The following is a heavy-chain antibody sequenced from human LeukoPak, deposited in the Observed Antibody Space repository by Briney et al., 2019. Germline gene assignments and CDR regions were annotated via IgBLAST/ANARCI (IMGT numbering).Heavy chain of an antibody. Sequence: SETLSLTCSVSGYYISSNCWSWIRQTPRKGLEWIGYVCYGESTDYNPSLKSRVTISRDTSKNLFSLKLTSATAADTAVYYCARDMSGPLDFWGQGALVTVSS. CDR3: ARDMSGPLDF. CDR1: GYYISSNC. J-gene: IGHJ4*02. CDR2: VCYGEST. V-gene: IGHV4-59*01. D-gene: IGHD3-10*02.